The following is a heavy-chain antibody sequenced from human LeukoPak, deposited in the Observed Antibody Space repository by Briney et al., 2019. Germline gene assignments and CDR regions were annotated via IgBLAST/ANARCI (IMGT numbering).Heavy chain of an antibody. J-gene: IGHJ3*02. CDR1: GGSVSNYY. CDR2: IYYTET. V-gene: IGHV4-59*02. Sequence: PSETLSLTCTVSGGSVSNYYWSWIRQSPGKGLEWIGYIYYTETSYNPSLKSRVTISVDTSKNQFSLKLSSVTAADTAVYYCAGWGIGYCSGGSCVDAFGIWGQGTMVTVSS. CDR3: AGWGIGYCSGGSCVDAFGI. D-gene: IGHD2-15*01.